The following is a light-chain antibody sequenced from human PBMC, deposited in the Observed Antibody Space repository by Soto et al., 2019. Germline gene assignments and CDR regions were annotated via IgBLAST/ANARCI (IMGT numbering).Light chain of an antibody. V-gene: IGKV1-33*01. CDR1: QDISNF. Sequence: DIHIXXXXXXXSSSXXDIVTXTFLASQDISNFLNWYQQKPGEAPKLLIYGASNLQTGVPSRFSGSGSGTDLTLTISSLQPEDIATYYCQQYDNLPATFGGGTKVDIK. CDR2: GAS. J-gene: IGKJ4*01. CDR3: QQYDNLPAT.